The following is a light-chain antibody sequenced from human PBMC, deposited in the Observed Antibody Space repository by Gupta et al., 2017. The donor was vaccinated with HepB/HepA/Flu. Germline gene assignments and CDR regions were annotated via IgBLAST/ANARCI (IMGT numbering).Light chain of an antibody. CDR3: HQYGSSPWT. V-gene: IGKV3-20*01. CDR2: GAS. Sequence: EIVLTQSPGTLSLSPGERATLSCRASQSVSSSYLAWYQQRPGQAPRLLIYGASSRATGSSDRFSGSGSGTDFTLTISRLEPEDFAVYYCHQYGSSPWTFGQGTKVESK. CDR1: QSVSSSY. J-gene: IGKJ1*01.